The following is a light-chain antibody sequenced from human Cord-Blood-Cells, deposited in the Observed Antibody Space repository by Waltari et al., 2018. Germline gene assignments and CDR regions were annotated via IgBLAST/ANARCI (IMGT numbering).Light chain of an antibody. CDR3: CSYAGSSTPYV. V-gene: IGLV2-23*02. CDR1: SSDVGSSNL. CDR2: EVS. Sequence: QSALTQPASVSGSPGQSITISCTGTSSDVGSSNLFSWYQQHPGKAPKLMIYEVSKRPSGVSNRFSGSKSGNTASLTISGLQAEDEADYYCCSYAGSSTPYVFGTGTKVTVL. J-gene: IGLJ1*01.